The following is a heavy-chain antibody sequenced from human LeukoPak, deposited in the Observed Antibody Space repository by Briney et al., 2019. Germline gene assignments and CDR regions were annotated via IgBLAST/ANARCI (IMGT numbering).Heavy chain of an antibody. V-gene: IGHV4-34*01. CDR3: AREGGYFDWLSAFDY. J-gene: IGHJ4*02. D-gene: IGHD3-9*01. Sequence: PSETLSLTCAVYGGSFSGYYWSWIRQPPGKGLEWIGEINHSGSTNYNPSLKSRVTISVDTSKNQFSLKLSSVTAADTAVYYCAREGGYFDWLSAFDYWGQGTLVTVSS. CDR2: INHSGST. CDR1: GGSFSGYY.